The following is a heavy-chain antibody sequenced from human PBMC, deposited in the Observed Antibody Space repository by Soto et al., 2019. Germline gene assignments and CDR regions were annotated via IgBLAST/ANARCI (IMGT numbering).Heavy chain of an antibody. J-gene: IGHJ3*02. CDR1: GGSISSSSYY. V-gene: IGHV4-39*01. D-gene: IGHD4-17*01. CDR2: IYYSGGT. Sequence: SETLSLTCTVSGGSISSSSYYWGWIRQPPGKGLEWIGSIYYSGGTYYNPSLKSRVTISVDTSKNQFSLKLSSVTAADTAVYYCATTNDYGDYGLSAFDIWGQGTMVTVSS. CDR3: ATTNDYGDYGLSAFDI.